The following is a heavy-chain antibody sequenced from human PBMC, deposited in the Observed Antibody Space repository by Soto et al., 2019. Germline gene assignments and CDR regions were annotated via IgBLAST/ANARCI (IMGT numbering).Heavy chain of an antibody. CDR1: GFTVSSNY. CDR2: IYTGGYT. CDR3: ARGRIAVAGHYSFDL. V-gene: IGHV3-53*01. Sequence: EVQLVESGGGLIQPGGSLSLSCTASGFTVSSNYMSWVRQAPGKGLEWVSVIYTGGYTYYADSVKGRFTISRDNSKNTLSLQMNSLRAEDTAVYFCARGRIAVAGHYSFDLWGQGTLVTVSS. J-gene: IGHJ4*02. D-gene: IGHD6-19*01.